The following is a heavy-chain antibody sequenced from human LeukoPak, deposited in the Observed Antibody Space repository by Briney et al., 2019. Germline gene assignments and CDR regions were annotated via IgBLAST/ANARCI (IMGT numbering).Heavy chain of an antibody. CDR3: ARQRFLERLLSSREHNWFDP. V-gene: IGHV4-38-2*01. CDR1: GYSISSGYY. J-gene: IGHJ5*02. Sequence: SETLPLTCAVSGYSISSGYYWGWIRPPPGKGLEWIGSIYHSGSTYYNPSLKSRVTISVDTSKNQFSLKLSSVTAADTAVYYCARQRFLERLLSSREHNWFDPWGQGTLVTVSS. D-gene: IGHD3-3*01. CDR2: IYHSGST.